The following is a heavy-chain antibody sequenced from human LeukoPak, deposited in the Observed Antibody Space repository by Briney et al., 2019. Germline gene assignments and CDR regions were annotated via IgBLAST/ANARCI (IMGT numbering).Heavy chain of an antibody. V-gene: IGHV3-9*01. J-gene: IGHJ4*02. D-gene: IGHD3-10*01. CDR1: GFTFDDYA. Sequence: GGSLRLSCAASGFTFDDYAMHWVRHAPGKGLEWVSGISWNSGSIGYADSVKGRFTISRDNAKNSLYLQMNSLRAEDTALYYCAKDLGYGSGSYYGFDYWGQGTLVTVSS. CDR2: ISWNSGSI. CDR3: AKDLGYGSGSYYGFDY.